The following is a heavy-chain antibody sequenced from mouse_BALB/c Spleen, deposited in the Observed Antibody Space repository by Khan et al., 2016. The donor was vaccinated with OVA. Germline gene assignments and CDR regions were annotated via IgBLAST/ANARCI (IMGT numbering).Heavy chain of an antibody. CDR1: GYTFSSYW. V-gene: IGHV1-9*01. CDR3: VRYGNHWYFDV. J-gene: IGHJ1*01. Sequence: QVQLKESGAELMKPGASVKISCKATGYTFSSYWIEWVKQRPGHGLEWIGEILPGSGNTNCTENFKGKAPFTAETSSNTAYMQLSSLTAEDSAVYYCVRYGNHWYFDVWGAGTTVTVSS. CDR2: ILPGSGNT. D-gene: IGHD2-1*01.